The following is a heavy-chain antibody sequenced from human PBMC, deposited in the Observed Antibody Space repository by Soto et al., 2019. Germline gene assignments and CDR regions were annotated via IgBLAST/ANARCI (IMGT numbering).Heavy chain of an antibody. Sequence: GGSLRLSCAASGFTFGSYGMHWVRQAPGKGLEWVAVISYDGSNKYYADSVKGRFTISRDNSKNTLYLQMNSLRAEDTAVYYCAKERADFLFSRLGIAAAGRAFDIWGQGTMVTVSS. CDR3: AKERADFLFSRLGIAAAGRAFDI. J-gene: IGHJ3*02. CDR2: ISYDGSNK. CDR1: GFTFGSYG. V-gene: IGHV3-30*18. D-gene: IGHD6-13*01.